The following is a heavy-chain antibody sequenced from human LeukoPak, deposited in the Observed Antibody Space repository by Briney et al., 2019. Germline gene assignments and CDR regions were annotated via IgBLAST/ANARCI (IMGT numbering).Heavy chain of an antibody. V-gene: IGHV4-31*03. CDR3: ARDQGGPAVEYWYFDL. J-gene: IGHJ2*01. Sequence: SETLSLTCTVSGGSISSGRYYWSWIRQLPGKGLEWIGYIYYSGSTYYNPSLKSRVTISLDTSKNQFSLNLTSVTAADTAVYYCARDQGGPAVEYWYFDLWGRGTLVTVSS. CDR2: IYYSGST. CDR1: GGSISSGRYY. D-gene: IGHD2-2*01.